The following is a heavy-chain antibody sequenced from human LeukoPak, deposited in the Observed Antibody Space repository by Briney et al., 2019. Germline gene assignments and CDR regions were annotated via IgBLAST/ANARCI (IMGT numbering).Heavy chain of an antibody. V-gene: IGHV4-34*01. CDR2: INHSGST. CDR3: ARGVTYSKYYYYGMDV. Sequence: PSETLSLTCAVYGGSFSGYYWSWIRQPPGKGLEWIGEINHSGSTNYNPPLKSRVTISVDTSKNQFSLKLSSVTAADTAVYYCARGVTYSKYYYYGMDVWGKGTTVTVSS. D-gene: IGHD4-11*01. CDR1: GGSFSGYY. J-gene: IGHJ6*04.